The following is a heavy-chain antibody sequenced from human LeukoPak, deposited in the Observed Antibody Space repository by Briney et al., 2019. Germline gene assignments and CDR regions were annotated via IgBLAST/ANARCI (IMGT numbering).Heavy chain of an antibody. V-gene: IGHV4-59*12. CDR2: VYHNGTP. J-gene: IGHJ6*02. CDR1: GGSISSYY. CDR3: ATAPILRGEAGEQYKYGMDV. Sequence: PSETLSLTCTVSGGSISSYYWSWIRQSPGKGLEWIGEVYHNGTPNYNPSLKSRVTISADTFKNHFSLKLTSVTAADTAVYYCATAPILRGEAGEQYKYGMDVWGQGTTVIVSS. D-gene: IGHD2-2*02.